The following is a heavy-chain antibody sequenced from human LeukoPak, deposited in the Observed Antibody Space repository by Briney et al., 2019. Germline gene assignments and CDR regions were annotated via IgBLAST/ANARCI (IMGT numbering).Heavy chain of an antibody. CDR1: GYSFTSYW. CDR2: IYPGDSDT. D-gene: IGHD3-9*01. Sequence: GESLKISCKGSGYSFTSYWIGWVRQMPGKGLEWMGIIYPGDSDTRYSPSFQGQVTISADKSISTAYLQWSSLKASDTVFFFKQKTAYDILTGPKRKNYYYYGMDVWGQGTTVTVSS. J-gene: IGHJ6*02. V-gene: IGHV5-51*01. CDR3: QKTAYDILTGPKRKNYYYYGMDV.